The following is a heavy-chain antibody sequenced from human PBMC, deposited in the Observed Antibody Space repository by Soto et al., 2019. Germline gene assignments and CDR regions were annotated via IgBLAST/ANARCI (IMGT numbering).Heavy chain of an antibody. CDR1: GFTFSSYA. CDR3: VREFAPGSPNYDY. V-gene: IGHV3-23*01. D-gene: IGHD3-10*01. J-gene: IGHJ4*02. CDR2: LTRSGTT. Sequence: GGSLRLSCAASGFTFSSYAMGWVRQAPGKGLEWVSTLTRSGTTPYAESVRGRFTISRDNSKNTLYLQMDDLRAEDTAVYYCVREFAPGSPNYDYWGLGTVVTVSS.